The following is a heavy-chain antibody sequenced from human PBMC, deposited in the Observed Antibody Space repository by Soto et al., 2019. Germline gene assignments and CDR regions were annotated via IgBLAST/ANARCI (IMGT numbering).Heavy chain of an antibody. D-gene: IGHD4-17*01. CDR2: IKSTTAGGTA. J-gene: IGHJ4*02. CDR1: GATLSTIW. CDR3: SHGYSQYFNS. Sequence: RLSCAVSGATLSTIWMNWVRQAPGKGPEWVGRIKSTTAGGTADYAAPVKGRFTISRDDSENTVHLQMNGLKSEDTAVYYCSHGYSQYFNSWGQGTLVTAPQ. V-gene: IGHV3-15*07.